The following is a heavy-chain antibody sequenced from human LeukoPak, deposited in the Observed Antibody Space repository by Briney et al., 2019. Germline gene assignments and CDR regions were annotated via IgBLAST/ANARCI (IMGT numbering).Heavy chain of an antibody. J-gene: IGHJ1*01. D-gene: IGHD6-13*01. CDR3: AKDARRGIAVALVQH. CDR1: GLTSSNYG. V-gene: IGHV3-30*18. CDR2: ITFDGSNK. Sequence: SLRHSCAAPGLTSSNYGVNSVRQPPAQGTKCVAYITFDGSNKYYGDSVKGRFTISIDNSKNTLYLQMNSLRAEDTAVYYCAKDARRGIAVALVQHWRQGTLLTVRS.